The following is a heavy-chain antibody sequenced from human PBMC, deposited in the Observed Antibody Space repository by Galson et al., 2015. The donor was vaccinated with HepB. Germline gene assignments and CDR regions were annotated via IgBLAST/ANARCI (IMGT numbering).Heavy chain of an antibody. V-gene: IGHV3-23*01. CDR3: AKEDGTYGDYLLYYFDY. D-gene: IGHD4-17*01. Sequence: SLRLSCAASGFTFSSYAMTWVRQAPGKGLEWVSAISGSDDSRYYADSVKGRFTISRDNSKNTLYLQMNSLRAEDTAVYYCAKEDGTYGDYLLYYFDYWGQGTLVTVSS. J-gene: IGHJ4*02. CDR2: ISGSDDSR. CDR1: GFTFSSYA.